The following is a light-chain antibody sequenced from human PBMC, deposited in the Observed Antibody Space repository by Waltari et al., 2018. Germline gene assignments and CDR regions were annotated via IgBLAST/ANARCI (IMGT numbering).Light chain of an antibody. CDR1: SGVHVANHR. V-gene: IGLV5-45*03. CDR2: YKSDSDK. J-gene: IGLJ2*01. CDR3: MIWRSGASE. Sequence: QAVLTQPSSLSASPGASASLTCTLRSGVHVANHRIYRYQQKPGSPPQYLLRYKSDSDKQQGSGVPSRFSGSKDASANAGILLISGLQSEDEADYYCMIWRSGASEFGGGTKLTVL.